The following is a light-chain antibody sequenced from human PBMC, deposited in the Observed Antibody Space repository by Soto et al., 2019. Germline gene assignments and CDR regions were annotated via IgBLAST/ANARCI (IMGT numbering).Light chain of an antibody. Sequence: QSVLTQPASVSGSPGQSITISCTGTSSDVGGYNYVSWYQQHPGKAPKLMIYEVSNRPSGVSNRFSGSKSGNTASLTISGLQAEDEADYYCRSYTSSXNYVFGTGTKVXV. V-gene: IGLV2-14*01. J-gene: IGLJ1*01. CDR3: RSYTSSXNYV. CDR2: EVS. CDR1: SSDVGGYNY.